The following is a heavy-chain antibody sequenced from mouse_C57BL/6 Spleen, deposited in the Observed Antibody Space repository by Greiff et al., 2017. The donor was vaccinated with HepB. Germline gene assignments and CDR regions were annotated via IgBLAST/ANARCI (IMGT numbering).Heavy chain of an antibody. Sequence: QVQLQQSGAELVKPGASVKMSCKASGYTFTSYWITWVKQRPGQGLEWIGDIYPGSGSTNYNEKFKSKATLTVDTSSSTAYMQLSSLTSEDSAVYYCARDYYGNSLDYWGQGTTLTVSS. J-gene: IGHJ2*01. CDR2: IYPGSGST. D-gene: IGHD2-1*01. V-gene: IGHV1-55*01. CDR1: GYTFTSYW. CDR3: ARDYYGNSLDY.